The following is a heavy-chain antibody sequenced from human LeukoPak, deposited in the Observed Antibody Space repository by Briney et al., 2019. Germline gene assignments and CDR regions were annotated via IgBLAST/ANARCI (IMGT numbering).Heavy chain of an antibody. CDR2: SRNKPDSYTT. V-gene: IGHV3-72*01. D-gene: IGHD7-27*01. J-gene: IGHJ4*02. Sequence: GGSLRLSCTASGFTFGDYAMSWFRQAPGKGLEWVGRSRNKPDSYTTEYAASVKGRFTISRDDSKNSLYLQMNSLKTEDTAVYYCARSTWGSGFDYWGQGTLVTVSS. CDR1: GFTFGDYA. CDR3: ARSTWGSGFDY.